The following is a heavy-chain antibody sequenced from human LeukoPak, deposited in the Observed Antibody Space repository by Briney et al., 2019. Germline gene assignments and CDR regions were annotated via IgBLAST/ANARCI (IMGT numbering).Heavy chain of an antibody. CDR3: ARDNSVGDYAWWFDP. Sequence: AASVKVSCKASGYTFTSYYMHWVRQAPGQGLEWMGIINPSGGSTSYAQKFQGRVTMTRDTSTSTVYMELSSLRSEDTAVYYCARDNSVGDYAWWFDPWGQGTLVTVSS. J-gene: IGHJ5*02. CDR1: GYTFTSYY. V-gene: IGHV1-46*01. CDR2: INPSGGST. D-gene: IGHD1-26*01.